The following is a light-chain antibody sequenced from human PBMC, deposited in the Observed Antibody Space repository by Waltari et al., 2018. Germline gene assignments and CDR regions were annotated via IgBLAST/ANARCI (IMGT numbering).Light chain of an antibody. CDR2: AAS. Sequence: ITCRASQSISSYLNWYQQKPGKAPKLLIYAASSLQSGVPSRFSGSGSGTDFTLTISSLQPEDFATYYCQQSYSTPYTFGQGTKLEIK. CDR1: QSISSY. J-gene: IGKJ2*01. CDR3: QQSYSTPYT. V-gene: IGKV1-39*01.